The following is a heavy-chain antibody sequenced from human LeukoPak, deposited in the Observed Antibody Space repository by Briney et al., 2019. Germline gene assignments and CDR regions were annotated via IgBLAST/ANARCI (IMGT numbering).Heavy chain of an antibody. J-gene: IGHJ6*03. D-gene: IGHD3-22*01. CDR1: GFTFSSYG. V-gene: IGHV3-30*18. CDR3: AKPALYDSSGYPYYYYYMDV. Sequence: GGSLRLSCAASGFTFSSYGMHWVRQAPGKGLEWVAVISYDGSNKYYADSVKGRFTISRDNSKNTLYLQTNSLRAEDTAVYYCAKPALYDSSGYPYYYYYMDVWGKGTTVTVSS. CDR2: ISYDGSNK.